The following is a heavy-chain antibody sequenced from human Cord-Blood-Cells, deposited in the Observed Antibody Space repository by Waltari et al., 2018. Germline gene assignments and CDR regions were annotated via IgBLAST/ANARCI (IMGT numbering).Heavy chain of an antibody. CDR1: GFTFSSYG. CDR2: IWYDGSNK. D-gene: IGHD4-17*01. J-gene: IGHJ4*02. V-gene: IGHV3-33*01. CDR3: ARDRHDYGGNYFDY. Sequence: QVQLVESGGGVVQPGRYLSLSCEASGFTFSSYGMHWVRQAPGKGLEWVAVIWYDGSNKYYADSVKGRFTISRDNSKNTLYLQMNSLRAEDTAVYYCARDRHDYGGNYFDYWGQGTLVTVSS.